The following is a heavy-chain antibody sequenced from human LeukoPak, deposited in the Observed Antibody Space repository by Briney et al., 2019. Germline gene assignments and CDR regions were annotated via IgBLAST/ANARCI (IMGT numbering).Heavy chain of an antibody. CDR2: INSDGSST. J-gene: IGHJ4*02. CDR1: GFTFTSYY. Sequence: GGSLRLSCAASGFTFTSYYMHWVRQAPGKGLVWVSRINSDGSSTSYADSVKGRFTISRDNAKNTLYLQMNSLRAEDTAVYYCARRTVVGTLDYWGQGTLVTVSS. D-gene: IGHD6-13*01. CDR3: ARRTVVGTLDY. V-gene: IGHV3-74*01.